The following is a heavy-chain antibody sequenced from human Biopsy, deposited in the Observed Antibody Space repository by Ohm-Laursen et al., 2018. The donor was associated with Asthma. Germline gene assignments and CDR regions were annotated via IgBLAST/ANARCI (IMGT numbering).Heavy chain of an antibody. D-gene: IGHD4-23*01. CDR3: ARESGQDSGGTGAFDR. J-gene: IGHJ3*02. V-gene: IGHV3-30*03. CDR2: ISSDGHNK. Sequence: SLRLSCAASGFVFSQSGMHWVRQAPGKGLEWVALISSDGHNKYYKDSVKGRFTISRDNSKLRLYLEINSLRVEDSAVYYCARESGQDSGGTGAFDRWGQGIMVAVSP. CDR1: GFVFSQSG.